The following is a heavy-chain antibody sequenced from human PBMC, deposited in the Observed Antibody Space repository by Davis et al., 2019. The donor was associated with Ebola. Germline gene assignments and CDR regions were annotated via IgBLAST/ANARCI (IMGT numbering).Heavy chain of an antibody. D-gene: IGHD2-21*02. CDR1: GFTFSSYS. CDR3: ARDLSYCGGDCYSSFDY. J-gene: IGHJ4*02. V-gene: IGHV3-21*01. Sequence: GGSLRLSCAASGFTFSSYSMNWVRQAPGKGLEWVSSISSSSSYIYYADSVKGRFTISRDNAKNSLYLQMNSLRAEDTAVYYCARDLSYCGGDCYSSFDYWGQGTLVTVSS. CDR2: ISSSSSYI.